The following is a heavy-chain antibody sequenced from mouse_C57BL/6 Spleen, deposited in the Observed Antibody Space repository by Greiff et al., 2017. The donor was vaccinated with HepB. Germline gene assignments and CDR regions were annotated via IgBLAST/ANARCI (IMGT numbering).Heavy chain of an antibody. D-gene: IGHD2-3*01. Sequence: EVMLVESGGGLVKPGGSLKLPCAASGFTFSSYTMSWVRQTPEKRLEWVATISGGGGNTYYPDSVKGRFTISRDNAKNTLYLQMSSLRSEDTALYYCARLSYDGHYFDYWGQGTTLTVSS. J-gene: IGHJ2*01. CDR3: ARLSYDGHYFDY. V-gene: IGHV5-9*01. CDR1: GFTFSSYT. CDR2: ISGGGGNT.